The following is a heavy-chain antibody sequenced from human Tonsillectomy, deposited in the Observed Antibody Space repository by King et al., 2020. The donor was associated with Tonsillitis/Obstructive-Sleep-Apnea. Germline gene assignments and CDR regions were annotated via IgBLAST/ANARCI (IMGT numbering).Heavy chain of an antibody. J-gene: IGHJ3*02. CDR1: GGSISSYY. CDR3: AREALDAFDI. V-gene: IGHV4-59*01. Sequence: QLQESGPGLVKPSETLSLTCTVSGGSISSYYWSWIRQPPGKGLEWIGYIDYSGSTNYNPSLQSRVTISVDTSKNQFSLKVNYVTAADTAVYYCAREALDAFDIWGQGTMVTVSS. CDR2: IDYSGST.